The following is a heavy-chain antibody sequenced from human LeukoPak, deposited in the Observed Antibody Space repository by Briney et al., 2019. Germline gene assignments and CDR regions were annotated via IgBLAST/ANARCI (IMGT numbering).Heavy chain of an antibody. CDR1: GGSFSGYY. J-gene: IGHJ4*02. D-gene: IGHD6-19*01. Sequence: PSETLSLTCAVYGGSFSGYYWSWIRQPQGKGLEWIGEINHSGSTNYNPSLKSRVTISGDTSKNQFSLNLSSVTAADTAVYYCARGRRRSSGWSFDYWGQGTLVTVSS. CDR2: INHSGST. CDR3: ARGRRRSSGWSFDY. V-gene: IGHV4-34*01.